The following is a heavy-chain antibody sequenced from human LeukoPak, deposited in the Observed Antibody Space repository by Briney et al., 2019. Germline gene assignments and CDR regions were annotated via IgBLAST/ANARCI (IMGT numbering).Heavy chain of an antibody. J-gene: IGHJ4*02. D-gene: IGHD5-12*01. CDR2: ISSSSHYI. CDR3: ARDMVKAPYDSEDY. Sequence: GGSLRLSCAASGFTFSSYSLNWVRQAPGMGLEWVSSISSSSHYIYYADSVKGRFTISRDNAKNSLYLQMNSLRAEDTAVYYCARDMVKAPYDSEDYWGQGTLVTVSS. V-gene: IGHV3-21*01. CDR1: GFTFSSYS.